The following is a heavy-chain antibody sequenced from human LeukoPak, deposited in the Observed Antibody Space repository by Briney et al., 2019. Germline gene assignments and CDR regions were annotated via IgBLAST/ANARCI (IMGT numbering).Heavy chain of an antibody. J-gene: IGHJ4*02. V-gene: IGHV4-39*01. CDR2: VEPNGDS. CDR3: TRTQWMKRGFIDS. Sequence: SETLSLTCTVSGDSIVSRTHYWGWVRQTPGKGLEWVGNVEPNGDSHDNPSLTSRLTMSVDTSKNQFSMRLTSVTAADTAVYYCTRTQWMKRGFIDSWGQGTLVTVSA. D-gene: IGHD3-10*01. CDR1: GDSIVSRTHY.